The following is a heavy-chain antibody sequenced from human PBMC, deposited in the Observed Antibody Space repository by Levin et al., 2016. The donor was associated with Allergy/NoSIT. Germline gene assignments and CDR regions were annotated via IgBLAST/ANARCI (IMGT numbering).Heavy chain of an antibody. CDR2: ISYSGST. CDR3: ASRSNYGSGRYGIDY. D-gene: IGHD3-10*01. J-gene: IGHJ4*02. Sequence: RQAPGKGLEWIGTISYSGSTYYDPSLNSRVTISKDTSKNQFSLKLSSVTAAETAVYYCASRSNYGSGRYGIDYWGQGALVTVSS. V-gene: IGHV4-39*01.